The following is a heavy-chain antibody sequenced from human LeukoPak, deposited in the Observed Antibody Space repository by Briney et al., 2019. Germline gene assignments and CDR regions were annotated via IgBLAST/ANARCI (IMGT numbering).Heavy chain of an antibody. V-gene: IGHV1-2*02. Sequence: ASVKVSCKTSGYTFITYYIHWLRQAPGQGLEWMGWINPHSGGTNFAQKFQARVTMTRDTPINTAYMEISRLRSDDTAVYYCARNPTLQLWLPDARFDPWGQGTLVTVSS. CDR1: GYTFITYY. CDR3: ARNPTLQLWLPDARFDP. J-gene: IGHJ5*02. D-gene: IGHD5-18*01. CDR2: INPHSGGT.